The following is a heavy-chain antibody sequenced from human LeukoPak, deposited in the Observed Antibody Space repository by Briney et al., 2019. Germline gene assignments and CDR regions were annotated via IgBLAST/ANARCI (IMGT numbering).Heavy chain of an antibody. Sequence: SETLSLTCAVYGGSFSGYYWSWIRQPPGKGLEWIGEINHSGSTNYNPSLKSRVTISVDTSKNQFSLKLSSVTAADTAAYYCARAAGLSLGYCSGGSCYRRECDYWGQGTLVTVSS. J-gene: IGHJ4*02. CDR3: ARAAGLSLGYCSGGSCYRRECDY. CDR1: GGSFSGYY. V-gene: IGHV4-34*01. D-gene: IGHD2-15*01. CDR2: INHSGST.